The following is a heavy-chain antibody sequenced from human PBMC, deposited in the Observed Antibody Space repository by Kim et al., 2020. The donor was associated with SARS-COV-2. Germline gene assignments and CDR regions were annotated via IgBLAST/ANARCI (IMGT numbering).Heavy chain of an antibody. CDR3: ARGGLLWFGELQRGPFDY. Sequence: ASVKVSCKASGYTFTGYYMHWVRQAPGQGLEWMGWINPNSGGTNYAQKFQGWVTMTRDTSISTAYMELSRLRSDDTAVYYCARGGLLWFGELQRGPFDYWGQGTLVTVSS. CDR1: GYTFTGYY. V-gene: IGHV1-2*04. J-gene: IGHJ4*02. D-gene: IGHD3-10*01. CDR2: INPNSGGT.